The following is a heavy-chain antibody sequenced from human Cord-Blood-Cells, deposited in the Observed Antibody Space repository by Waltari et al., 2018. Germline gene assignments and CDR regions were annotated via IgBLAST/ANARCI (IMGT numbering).Heavy chain of an antibody. CDR3: ARRRITMVRGVIIDWFDP. V-gene: IGHV5-51*01. CDR1: GHSFTSYW. CDR2: IYPGDSDT. Sequence: EVQLVQSGAEVKKPGESLKISCKGSGHSFTSYWIGWVRQLPGKGLEWMGIIYPGDSDTRYSPSFQGQVTISADKSISTAYLQWSSLKASDTAMYYCARRRITMVRGVIIDWFDPWGQGTLVTVSS. D-gene: IGHD3-10*01. J-gene: IGHJ5*02.